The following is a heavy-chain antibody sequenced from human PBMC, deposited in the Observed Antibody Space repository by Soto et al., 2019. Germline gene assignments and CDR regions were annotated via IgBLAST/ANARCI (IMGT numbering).Heavy chain of an antibody. Sequence: SVKVSCKASGGTFSSYAISWVRQAPGQGLEWMGGIIPIFGTANYAQKFQGRVTITADESTSTAYMELSSLRSEDTAVYYCARGGYYYDSSGHPYHYYYGMDVWGQGTTVTVSS. V-gene: IGHV1-69*13. CDR3: ARGGYYYDSSGHPYHYYYGMDV. CDR1: GGTFSSYA. D-gene: IGHD3-22*01. J-gene: IGHJ6*02. CDR2: IIPIFGTA.